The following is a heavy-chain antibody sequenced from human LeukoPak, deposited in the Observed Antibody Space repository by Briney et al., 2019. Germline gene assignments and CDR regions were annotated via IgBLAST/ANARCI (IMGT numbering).Heavy chain of an antibody. CDR1: GFTLTDYY. CDR3: ARDLTNADYYDSSGYLDY. V-gene: IGHV3-7*01. J-gene: IGHJ4*02. D-gene: IGHD3-22*01. CDR2: IKQDGSEK. Sequence: PGGSLRLSCAASGFTLTDYYMSWVRQAPGRGLEWVANIKQDGSEKYYVDSVKGRFTISRDNAKNSLYLQMNSLRAEDTAVYYCARDLTNADYYDSSGYLDYWGQGTLVTVSS.